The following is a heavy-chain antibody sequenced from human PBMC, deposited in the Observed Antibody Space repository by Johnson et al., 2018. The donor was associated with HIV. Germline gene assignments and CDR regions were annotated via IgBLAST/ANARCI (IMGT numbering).Heavy chain of an antibody. CDR1: GFTFSSYA. CDR2: ISYDGINK. J-gene: IGHJ3*02. CDR3: ARDPPWALGATGWLDAFDI. D-gene: IGHD1-26*01. Sequence: QVQLVESGGGVVRPGGSLRLSCAASGFTFSSYAMSWVRQAPGKGLEWVTIISYDGINKYYADSVKGRFTISRDNSKDTLYLQMHSLRPEETALYSCARDPPWALGATGWLDAFDIWGQGTMVTVSS. V-gene: IGHV3-30*03.